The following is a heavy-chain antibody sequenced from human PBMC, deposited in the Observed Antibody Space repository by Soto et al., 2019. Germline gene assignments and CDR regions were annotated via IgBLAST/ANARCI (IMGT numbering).Heavy chain of an antibody. V-gene: IGHV4-59*01. CDR2: IHYSGST. CDR1: GGSISGSY. Sequence: SETLSLTCTVSGGSISGSYWSWIRQTHGKVLEWVGYIHYSGSTNYNPTPKSRVTMSVDSAKNQSTLQLSSVTAADTAVYFCTKYRRTDAEGYSFDYWGQGALVTVSS. CDR3: TKYRRTDAEGYSFDY. D-gene: IGHD2-15*01. J-gene: IGHJ4*02.